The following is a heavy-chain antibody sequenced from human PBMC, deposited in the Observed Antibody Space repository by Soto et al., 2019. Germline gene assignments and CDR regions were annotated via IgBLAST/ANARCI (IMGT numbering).Heavy chain of an antibody. CDR3: AREKGYISGPKNFDY. J-gene: IGHJ4*02. CDR1: GASISSGDYF. D-gene: IGHD5-12*01. CDR2: IYDSGSS. Sequence: TLSLTCTVSGASISSGDYFWSWIRQSPGKGLEWIGYIYDSGSSYYNPSLKSRVTMSVDTSKNQFSLKLRSVTAADTAVYYCAREKGYISGPKNFDYWGQGTLVTVSS. V-gene: IGHV4-30-4*01.